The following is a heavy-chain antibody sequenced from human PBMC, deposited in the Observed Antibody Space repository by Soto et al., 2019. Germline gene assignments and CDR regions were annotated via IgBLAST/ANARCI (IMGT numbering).Heavy chain of an antibody. D-gene: IGHD5-18*01. CDR1: GFTFSSYW. CDR3: ATGGYSYGWGY. CDR2: INGAGSAS. V-gene: IGHV3-74*01. J-gene: IGHJ4*02. Sequence: EVQLVESGGGLVQPGGSLRLSCVGSGFTFSSYWMHWVRQVPGKGPVWVCRINGAGSASSYVDFVKGRFTVSRDNAKNTLYLEMNSLRAEDTAVYHCATGGYSYGWGYWGQGTLVTVSS.